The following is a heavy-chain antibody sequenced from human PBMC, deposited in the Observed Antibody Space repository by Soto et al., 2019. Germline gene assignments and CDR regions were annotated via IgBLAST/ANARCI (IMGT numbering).Heavy chain of an antibody. J-gene: IGHJ3*02. Sequence: QVQLQESGPGLVKPTETLSLTCTVSGGSISSYYWSWIRQPPGKGLEWIGYIDYSGSTNYNPSLKGRVTISVDTSKNQFSLKLSSVTAADTAVYYCARRRYCSSTSCYYAFDIWGQGTMVTVSS. V-gene: IGHV4-59*08. CDR1: GGSISSYY. D-gene: IGHD2-2*01. CDR2: IDYSGST. CDR3: ARRRYCSSTSCYYAFDI.